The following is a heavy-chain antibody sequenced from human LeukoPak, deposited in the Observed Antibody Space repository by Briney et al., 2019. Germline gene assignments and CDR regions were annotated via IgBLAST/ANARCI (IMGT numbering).Heavy chain of an antibody. Sequence: GGSLRLSCAASGFTFSIYAMSWVRQAPGKGLEWVSAISGSGGSTYYADSVKGRFTISRDNSKNTLYLQMNSLRAEDTAVYYCAKDPWNSGSLNWFDPWGQGTLVTVSS. CDR3: AKDPWNSGSLNWFDP. J-gene: IGHJ5*02. CDR1: GFTFSIYA. D-gene: IGHD1-26*01. CDR2: ISGSGGST. V-gene: IGHV3-23*01.